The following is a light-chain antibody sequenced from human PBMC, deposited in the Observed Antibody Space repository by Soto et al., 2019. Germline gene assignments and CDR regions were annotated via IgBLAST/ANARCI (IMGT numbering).Light chain of an antibody. CDR1: SRDIGGYDY. J-gene: IGLJ1*01. V-gene: IGLV2-14*01. Sequence: QSVLTQPASVSGSPGQSITISCTGTSRDIGGYDYVSWYQQHPGKPPKLMIYQATHRPSGVSDRFSGSKTGNTASLTISGLQAEDEADYYCTSYTTSSSYVFGTGTKVTVL. CDR2: QAT. CDR3: TSYTTSSSYV.